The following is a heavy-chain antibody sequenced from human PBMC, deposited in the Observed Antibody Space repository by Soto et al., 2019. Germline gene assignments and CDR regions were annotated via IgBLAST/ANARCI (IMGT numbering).Heavy chain of an antibody. J-gene: IGHJ5*02. V-gene: IGHV5-51*01. CDR1: GYSFTNYW. Sequence: GESLKISCKGSGYSFTNYWIGWVRQMPGKGLEWMGMIYPDDSDTKYSPSFQGQVTFSADKSINTAYLQWSSLKASDTAIYYCSLLGWFSLAAWFDPSGQGTLVIVSS. CDR2: IYPDDSDT. CDR3: SLLGWFSLAAWFDP. D-gene: IGHD2-21*01.